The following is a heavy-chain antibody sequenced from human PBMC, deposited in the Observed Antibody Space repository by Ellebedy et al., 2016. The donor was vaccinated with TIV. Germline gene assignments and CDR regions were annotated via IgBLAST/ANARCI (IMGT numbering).Heavy chain of an antibody. V-gene: IGHV1-69*13. CDR2: IIPIFGTA. CDR1: GGTFSSYA. D-gene: IGHD1-1*01. Sequence: ASVKVSCKASGGTFSSYAISWARQAPGQELEWMGGIIPIFGTANYAQKFQGRVTITADESTSTAYMELSSLRAEDTAVYYCARDPPRTGDSYFDLWGRGTLVTVSS. J-gene: IGHJ2*01. CDR3: ARDPPRTGDSYFDL.